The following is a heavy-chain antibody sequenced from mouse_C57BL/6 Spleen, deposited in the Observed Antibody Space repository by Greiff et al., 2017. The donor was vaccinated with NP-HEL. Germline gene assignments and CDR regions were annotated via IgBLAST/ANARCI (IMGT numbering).Heavy chain of an antibody. CDR2: IYPGDGDT. D-gene: IGHD3-2*02. Sequence: VQLQQSGPELVKPGASVKISCKASGYAFRSSWMNWVKQRPGKGLEWLGRIYPGDGDTNYNGKFKGKATLTADKSSSTAYMQRSSLTSEDSAVYFCARASSGPFAYWGQGTLVTVSA. V-gene: IGHV1-82*01. J-gene: IGHJ3*01. CDR1: GYAFRSSW. CDR3: ARASSGPFAY.